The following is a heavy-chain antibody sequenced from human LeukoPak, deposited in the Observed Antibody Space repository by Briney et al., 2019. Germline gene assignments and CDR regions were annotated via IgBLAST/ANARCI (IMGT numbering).Heavy chain of an antibody. CDR2: IYPGDSDT. CDR1: GYSFTSYW. V-gene: IGHV5-51*01. CDR3: ASYYYDSSGYEDY. Sequence: GEPLKISCKGSGYSFTSYWIGWVRQMPGKGLEWMGIIYPGDSDTRYSPSFQGQVTISADKSISTAYLQWSSLKASDTAMYYCASYYYDSSGYEDYWGQGTLVTVSS. D-gene: IGHD3-22*01. J-gene: IGHJ4*02.